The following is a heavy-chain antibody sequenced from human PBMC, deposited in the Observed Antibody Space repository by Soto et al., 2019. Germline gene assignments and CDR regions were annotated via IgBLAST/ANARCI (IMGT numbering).Heavy chain of an antibody. V-gene: IGHV1-18*04. CDR1: GYTFTSYG. J-gene: IGHJ6*02. CDR3: ARVAPVLRFLEWSADPYGMDV. D-gene: IGHD3-3*01. CDR2: ISAYNGNT. Sequence: GASVKVSCKASGYTFTSYGISWVQQAPGQGLEWMGWISAYNGNTNYAQKLQGRVTMTTDTSTSTAYMELRSLRSDDTAVYYCARVAPVLRFLEWSADPYGMDVWGQGTTVTVSS.